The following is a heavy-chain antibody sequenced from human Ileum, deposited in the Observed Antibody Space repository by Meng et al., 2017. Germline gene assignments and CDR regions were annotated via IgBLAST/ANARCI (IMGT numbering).Heavy chain of an antibody. J-gene: IGHJ4*02. V-gene: IGHV1-2*02. CDR1: GYTFTEYY. CDR2: INAESGGT. D-gene: IGHD1-1*01. Sequence: ASVKVSCKASGYTFTEYYIHWVRQAPGQGLDFLGWINAESGGTGYIPKFQGRVTMTRDTSISTAYLELSSLRSDDTAVYYCARSSIGNAYDLWGLGTLVTVSS. CDR3: ARSSIGNAYDL.